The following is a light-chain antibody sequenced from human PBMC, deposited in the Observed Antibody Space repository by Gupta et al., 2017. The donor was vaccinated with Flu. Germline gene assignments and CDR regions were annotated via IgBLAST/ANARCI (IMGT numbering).Light chain of an antibody. CDR3: QQYYSTPPLT. Sequence: DIVMTPSPDPLAASLGERATINCKSSQSVLYSSNNKNYLAWSQQKPGQPPKLLIYWAATRESGVPDRFSGSGSGTDFTLTISSLQAEDVAVYYCQQYYSTPPLTFGGGTKVEIK. J-gene: IGKJ4*01. V-gene: IGKV4-1*01. CDR1: QSVLYSSNNKNY. CDR2: WAA.